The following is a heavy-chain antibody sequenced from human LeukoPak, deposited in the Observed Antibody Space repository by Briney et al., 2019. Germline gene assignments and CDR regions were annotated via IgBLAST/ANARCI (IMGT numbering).Heavy chain of an antibody. CDR2: INQDGSKK. CDR3: AKEAYYYMDV. Sequence: GGSLRLSCAASGFIFSTNFMSWVRQAPGKGLEWVANINQDGSKKYYVDSVKGRFTISRDNAKNSLYLQMNSLRAEDTAVYYCAKEAYYYMDVWGKGTTVTVSS. CDR1: GFIFSTNF. V-gene: IGHV3-7*01. J-gene: IGHJ6*03.